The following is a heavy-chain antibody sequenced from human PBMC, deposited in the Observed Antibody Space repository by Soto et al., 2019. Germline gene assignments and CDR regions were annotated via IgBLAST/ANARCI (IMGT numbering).Heavy chain of an antibody. J-gene: IGHJ6*02. D-gene: IGHD3-22*01. CDR1: GFTFTSSA. CDR2: IVVGSGNT. CDR3: ATPPQDYYDSSGYYYNYGMAV. V-gene: IGHV1-58*01. Sequence: SVKVSCKASGFTFTSSAVQWVREARGQRLEWIGWIVVGSGNTNYAQKFQERVTITRDMSTSTAYMELSSLRSEDTAVYYCATPPQDYYDSSGYYYNYGMAVWGQGTTVTVS.